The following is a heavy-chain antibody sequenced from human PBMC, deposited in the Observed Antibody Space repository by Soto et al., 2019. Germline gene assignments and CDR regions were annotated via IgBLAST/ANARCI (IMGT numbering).Heavy chain of an antibody. CDR2: INNSGST. J-gene: IGHJ5*01. CDR1: GGSFSGYY. Sequence: SETLSLTCAVYGGSFSGYYWSWIRQPPGKGLEWIGDINNSGSTNYNPSLKSRVTISVDTSKNQFSLKLSSVTAADSAVYYCARLGKSTGSDSWGQGTLVTVSS. D-gene: IGHD1-1*01. CDR3: ARLGKSTGSDS. V-gene: IGHV4-34*01.